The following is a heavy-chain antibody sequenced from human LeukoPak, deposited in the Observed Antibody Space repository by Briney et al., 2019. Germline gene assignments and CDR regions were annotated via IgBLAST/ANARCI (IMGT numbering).Heavy chain of an antibody. CDR1: GGSVGSTTYY. D-gene: IGHD3-16*02. Sequence: PSETLSLTCTVSGGSVGSTTYYWGWIRQPPGKGLEWIGHIDYRGTTYYDPSLKSRVAISADTSKDQFSLKLSSVTAADTAVYYCARGSPTYDYVWGSYRYSYYYGMDVWGQGTTVTVSS. CDR2: IDYRGTT. V-gene: IGHV4-39*01. CDR3: ARGSPTYDYVWGSYRYSYYYGMDV. J-gene: IGHJ6*02.